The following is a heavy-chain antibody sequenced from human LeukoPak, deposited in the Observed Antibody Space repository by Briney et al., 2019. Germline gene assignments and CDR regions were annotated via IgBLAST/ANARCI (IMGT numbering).Heavy chain of an antibody. Sequence: PSETLSLTCTVSGGSISSYYWSWIRQPPGKGLEWIGYVYYSGSTNYNPSLKSRITISVDTSKNQFSLRLSSVTAADTAVYYCARHSSWSTVWFDPWGQGTLVTVSS. CDR1: GGSISSYY. CDR2: VYYSGST. J-gene: IGHJ5*02. D-gene: IGHD3-3*01. V-gene: IGHV4-59*08. CDR3: ARHSSWSTVWFDP.